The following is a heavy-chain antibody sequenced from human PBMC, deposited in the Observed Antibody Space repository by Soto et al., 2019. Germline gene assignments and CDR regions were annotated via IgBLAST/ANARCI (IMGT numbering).Heavy chain of an antibody. V-gene: IGHV1-18*01. CDR1: GYTFTSYG. CDR3: ARDTEYSSSSVAFDI. Sequence: ASVKFSCTASGYTFTSYGISWVRQAPGQGLEWMGWISAYNGNTNYAQKLQGRVTMTTDTSTSTAYMELRSLRSDDTAVYYCARDTEYSSSSVAFDIWGQGTMVTVSS. CDR2: ISAYNGNT. D-gene: IGHD6-6*01. J-gene: IGHJ3*02.